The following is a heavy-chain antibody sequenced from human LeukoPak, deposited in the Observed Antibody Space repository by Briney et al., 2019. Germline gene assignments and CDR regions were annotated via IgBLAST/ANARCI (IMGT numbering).Heavy chain of an antibody. CDR2: INAGNGNT. Sequence: ASVKVSCKASGYTFTSYAMHWVRQAPGQRLEWMGWINAGNGNTKYSQKFQGRVTITRDTSASTAYMELSSLRSEDTAVYYCARDGYSSGWYPSWFDPWGQGTLVTVSS. J-gene: IGHJ5*02. CDR3: ARDGYSSGWYPSWFDP. V-gene: IGHV1-3*01. D-gene: IGHD6-19*01. CDR1: GYTFTSYA.